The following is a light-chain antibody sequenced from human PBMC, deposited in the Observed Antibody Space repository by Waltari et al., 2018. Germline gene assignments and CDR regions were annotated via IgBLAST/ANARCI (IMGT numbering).Light chain of an antibody. CDR3: CSCVGRNIYWV. J-gene: IGLJ3*02. CDR2: DIN. CDR1: SSDVGANHF. V-gene: IGLV2-11*01. Sequence: QSALTQPRSVSGSPGPSVTISCPGTSSDVGANHFVSWYQHHPDKAPKLIIYDINKRPSGVPDRFSGSKSGNTASLTISGLQAEDEADYYCCSCVGRNIYWVFGGGTKLTVL.